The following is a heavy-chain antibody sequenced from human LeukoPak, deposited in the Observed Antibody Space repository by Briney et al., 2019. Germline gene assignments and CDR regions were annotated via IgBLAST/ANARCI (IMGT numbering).Heavy chain of an antibody. CDR1: GYSFTSFW. V-gene: IGHV5-51*01. J-gene: IGHJ5*02. Sequence: GESLKISCKGSGYSFTSFWIGWVRQMPGKGLERMGIIYPGDSDTRYSPSFQGQVTISADKSISTAYLQWSSLKASDTAMYYCARRSASVNGYNWFDPWGQGTLVTVSS. CDR2: IYPGDSDT. CDR3: ARRSASVNGYNWFDP. D-gene: IGHD4-23*01.